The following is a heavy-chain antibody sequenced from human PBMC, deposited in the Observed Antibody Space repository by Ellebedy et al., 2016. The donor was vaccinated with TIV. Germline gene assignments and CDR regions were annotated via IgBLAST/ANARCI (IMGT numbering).Heavy chain of an antibody. V-gene: IGHV4-61*01. J-gene: IGHJ6*02. CDR3: ARIKGATWPYYDYVMDV. Sequence: PSETLSLTCSVSGVSVNSVSYYWSWIRQPPGKGLEWIGSVYYNGDTNYNPSLKSRVAMSVDKDKNQFSLKVDSVTAADTAVYYCARIKGATWPYYDYVMDVWGQGTTVIVSS. CDR2: VYYNGDT. D-gene: IGHD1-26*01. CDR1: GVSVNSVSYY.